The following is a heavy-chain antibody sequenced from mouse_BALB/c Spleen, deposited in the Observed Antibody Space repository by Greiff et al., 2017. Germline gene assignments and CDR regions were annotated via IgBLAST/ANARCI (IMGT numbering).Heavy chain of an antibody. D-gene: IGHD1-1*01. Sequence: EVKVVESGGGLVKPGGSLKLSCAASGFTFSSYAMSWVRQSPEKRLEWVAEISSGGSYTYYPDTVTGRFTISRDNAKNTLYLEMSSLRSEDTAMYYCARYGSHAMDYWGQGTSVTVSS. CDR2: ISSGGSYT. CDR1: GFTFSSYA. V-gene: IGHV5-9-4*01. CDR3: ARYGSHAMDY. J-gene: IGHJ4*01.